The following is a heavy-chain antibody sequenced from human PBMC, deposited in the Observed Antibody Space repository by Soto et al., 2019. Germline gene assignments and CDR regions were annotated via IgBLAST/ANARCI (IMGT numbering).Heavy chain of an antibody. CDR2: VYHSGSF. D-gene: IGHD2-15*01. J-gene: IGHJ4*02. Sequence: QVHLQESGPGLVKPSGTLSLICAVSGGSISTTDWGSWVRPPPGKGLEWIGEVYHSGSFNYNPSLTSRLTSAVDTSRNQFSXXXXXXXXXXXXXXXXXXXXXXXXXWFRKWGQGTLVT. CDR3: XXXXXXXXXWFRK. CDR1: GGSISTTDW. V-gene: IGHV4-4*02.